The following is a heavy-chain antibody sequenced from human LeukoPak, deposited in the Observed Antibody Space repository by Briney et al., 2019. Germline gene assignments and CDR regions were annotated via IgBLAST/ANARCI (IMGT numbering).Heavy chain of an antibody. D-gene: IGHD4-17*01. CDR2: INPSGGRT. Sequence: ASVKVSFKASGYTVISYFMNWVRQAPGQGLEWMGIINPSGGRTNYAQKFEGRVIVTRETSTSRVYMELYSLRSEDTAVYYCARGGRDYGDFLAGHWGQGTLVTVSS. CDR3: ARGGRDYGDFLAGH. CDR1: GYTVISYF. J-gene: IGHJ4*02. V-gene: IGHV1-46*01.